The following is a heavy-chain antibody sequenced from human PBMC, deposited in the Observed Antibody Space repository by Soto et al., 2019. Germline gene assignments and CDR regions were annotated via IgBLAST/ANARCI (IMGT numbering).Heavy chain of an antibody. CDR1: GFMFSTYL. CDR3: VGAMTYEVPYYYYGMDV. CDR2: IKQGGNEK. V-gene: IGHV3-7*01. J-gene: IGHJ6*02. D-gene: IGHD3-16*01. Sequence: GGSLRLSCEASGFMFSTYLMSWVRQAPGKGLKWVANIKQGGNEKFYVDSVKGQFTISRDNAKRSLFLQMNSLRPEDTAVYYCVGAMTYEVPYYYYGMDVWGQGTTVTVSS.